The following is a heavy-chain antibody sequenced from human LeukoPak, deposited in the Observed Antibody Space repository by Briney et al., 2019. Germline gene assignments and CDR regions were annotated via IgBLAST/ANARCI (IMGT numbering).Heavy chain of an antibody. D-gene: IGHD6-13*01. CDR1: GGSISSYY. Sequence: SETLSLTCTASGGSISSYYWSWIRQPPGKGLAWTGYIYYSGSTNYNPSLKSRVTISVDTSKNQFSLKLSSVTAADTAVYYCARGRRSSSWTRFDYWGQGTLVTVSS. CDR2: IYYSGST. J-gene: IGHJ4*02. CDR3: ARGRRSSSWTRFDY. V-gene: IGHV4-59*01.